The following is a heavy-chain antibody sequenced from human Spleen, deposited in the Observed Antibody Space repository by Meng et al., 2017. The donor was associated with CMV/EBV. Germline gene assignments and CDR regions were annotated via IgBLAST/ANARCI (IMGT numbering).Heavy chain of an antibody. CDR1: GFSFPGYY. D-gene: IGHD2-2*01. CDR3: ARVISTRGGWIP. J-gene: IGHJ5*02. V-gene: IGHV1-2*02. CDR2: INPNRGDT. Sequence: CTSSGFSFPGYYMHGVGQAPGQGLEWMGWINPNRGDTNYAEKLQGRVTMTRDTSISTAYMGLSRLRSDDTAVYYCARVISTRGGWIPWGQVTLVTVSS.